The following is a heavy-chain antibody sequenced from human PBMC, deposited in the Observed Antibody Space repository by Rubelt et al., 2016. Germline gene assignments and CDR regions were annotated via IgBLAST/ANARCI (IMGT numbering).Heavy chain of an antibody. CDR3: ARLPGSETHYDH. D-gene: IGHD3-10*01. CDR1: KFILAHYA. Sequence: GGLAQPGGSLKISCVDSKFILAHYAMSWVRQVPGKGLEWVASVNPAGTEELYVDSVRGRFTIARDNAKNFLYLQMHSLRVDDTAVYRCARLPGSETHYDHWGQGTLVTVSS. CDR2: VNPAGTEE. V-gene: IGHV3-7*01. J-gene: IGHJ4*02.